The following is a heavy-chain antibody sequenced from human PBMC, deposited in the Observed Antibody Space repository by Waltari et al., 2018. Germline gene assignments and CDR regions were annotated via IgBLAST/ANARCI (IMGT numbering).Heavy chain of an antibody. CDR3: ARDQSMTNYYYGMDV. Sequence: QVQLMQSGAEVKKPGASVKVSCKASGYTFTGYHLHWVRQTPGQGLEWMGRIQSNSGGANFAQKFQGRVTMTRDTSTSTVYMELSRLTLDDTAVYYCARDQSMTNYYYGMDVWGQGTTVTVS. CDR2: IQSNSGGA. J-gene: IGHJ6*02. V-gene: IGHV1-2*06. CDR1: GYTFTGYH.